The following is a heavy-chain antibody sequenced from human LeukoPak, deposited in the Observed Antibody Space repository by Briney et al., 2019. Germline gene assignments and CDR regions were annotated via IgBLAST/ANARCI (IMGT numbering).Heavy chain of an antibody. V-gene: IGHV4-30-4*08. CDR2: IYYSGST. CDR1: GGSISSGGYY. J-gene: IGHJ4*02. D-gene: IGHD2-2*01. Sequence: SETLSLTCTVSGGSISSGGYYWSWIRQHPGKGLEWIGYIYYSGSTYYNPSLKSRVTISVDTSKNQFSLKLSSVTAADTAVYYCASVVPAAYYFDYWGQGTLVTVSS. CDR3: ASVVPAAYYFDY.